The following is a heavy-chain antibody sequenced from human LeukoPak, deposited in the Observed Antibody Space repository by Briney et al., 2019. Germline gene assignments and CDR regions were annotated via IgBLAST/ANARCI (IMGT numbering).Heavy chain of an antibody. J-gene: IGHJ3*02. CDR2: INHSGST. CDR1: GGSFSGYY. CDR3: ARGGRGTTGTKARAFDI. V-gene: IGHV4-34*01. D-gene: IGHD1-1*01. Sequence: PSETLSLTCAVYGGSFSGYYWSWIRQPPGKGLEWIGEINHSGSTNYNSSLKSRVTISVDTSKNQFSLKLSSVTAADTAVYYCARGGRGTTGTKARAFDIWGQGTMVTVSS.